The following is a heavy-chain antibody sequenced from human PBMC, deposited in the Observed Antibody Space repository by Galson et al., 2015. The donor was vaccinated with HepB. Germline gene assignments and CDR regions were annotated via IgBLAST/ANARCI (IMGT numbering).Heavy chain of an antibody. D-gene: IGHD3-3*01. CDR2: ISANNGNT. Sequence: SVKVSCKASGYTFTSYGISWVRQAPGQGLEWMGWISANNGNTNYAQKFQGRVTITTDTSTRTAYMELRSLRSDDTAVYYCAREAYYDFWSGQHPVDYYYYYYMEVWGKGTTVTVSS. CDR1: GYTFTSYG. J-gene: IGHJ6*03. CDR3: AREAYYDFWSGQHPVDYYYYYYMEV. V-gene: IGHV1-18*01.